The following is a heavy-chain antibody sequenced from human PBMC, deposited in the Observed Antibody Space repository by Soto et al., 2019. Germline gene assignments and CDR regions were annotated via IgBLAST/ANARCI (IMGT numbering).Heavy chain of an antibody. D-gene: IGHD3-10*01. J-gene: IGHJ4*02. CDR2: IWYDGSNK. CDR1: GFTFSSYG. Sequence: GGSLRLSCAASGFTFSSYGMHWVRQAPGKGLEWVAVIWYDGSNKYYADSVKGRFTISRDNAKNSLYLQMNNLRADDTAMYYWARDLEMFREDLSLNYWGQGAVVTVPS. CDR3: ARDLEMFREDLSLNY. V-gene: IGHV3-33*01.